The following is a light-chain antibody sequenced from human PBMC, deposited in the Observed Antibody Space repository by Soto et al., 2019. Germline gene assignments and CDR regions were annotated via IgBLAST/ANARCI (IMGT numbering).Light chain of an antibody. J-gene: IGKJ1*01. CDR3: QQRGNWPKT. CDR2: ATS. Sequence: EILLTQSPCTLSLSPGERATLSCRASQSVSSIYLAWYQQKPGQAPSLLIYATSSRATGIPERFSGSGSGTDFTLTISSLEPEDFEVYYCQQRGNWPKTFGQGTKVDIK. V-gene: IGKV3D-20*02. CDR1: QSVSSIY.